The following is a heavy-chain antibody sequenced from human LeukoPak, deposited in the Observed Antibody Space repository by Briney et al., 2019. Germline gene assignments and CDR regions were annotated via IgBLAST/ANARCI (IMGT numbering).Heavy chain of an antibody. CDR3: ARGYCSSTSCSYYYYGMDV. CDR1: GGSINPYY. CDR2: IYTSGST. Sequence: SETLSLTCTVSGGSINPYYWSWIRQPAGKGLEWIGRIYTSGSTNYNPSLKSRVTMSVDTSKNQFSLKLSSVTAADTAVYYCARGYCSSTSCSYYYYGMDVWGQGTTVTVSS. J-gene: IGHJ6*02. V-gene: IGHV4-4*07. D-gene: IGHD2-2*01.